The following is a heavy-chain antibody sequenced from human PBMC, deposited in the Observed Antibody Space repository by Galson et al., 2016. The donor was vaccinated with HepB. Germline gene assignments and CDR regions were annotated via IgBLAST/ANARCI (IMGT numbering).Heavy chain of an antibody. D-gene: IGHD4-17*01. CDR2: IGTAGDT. V-gene: IGHV3-13*04. J-gene: IGHJ2*01. CDR3: ATSVYGDYRFDDWYFDL. Sequence: LRLSCAASGFTFSSYDMHWVRQATGKGLEWVSGIGTAGDTYYPGSVKGRFTISREDAKNSLYLQMNSLRAGDTAVYYCATSVYGDYRFDDWYFDLWGRGTLVPVSS. CDR1: GFTFSSYD.